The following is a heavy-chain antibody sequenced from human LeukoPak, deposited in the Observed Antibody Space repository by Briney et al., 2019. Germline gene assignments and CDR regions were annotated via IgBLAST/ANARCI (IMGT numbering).Heavy chain of an antibody. J-gene: IGHJ4*02. CDR3: ARRYDFWSGSFERPYDY. CDR2: ISSSGSTI. V-gene: IGHV3-48*03. Sequence: GGSLRLSCAASGFTFSSYEMNWVRQAPGKGLELVSYISSSGSTIYYADSVKGRFTISRDNAKNSLYLQMNSLRAEDTAVYYCARRYDFWSGSFERPYDYWGQGTLVTVSS. D-gene: IGHD3-3*01. CDR1: GFTFSSYE.